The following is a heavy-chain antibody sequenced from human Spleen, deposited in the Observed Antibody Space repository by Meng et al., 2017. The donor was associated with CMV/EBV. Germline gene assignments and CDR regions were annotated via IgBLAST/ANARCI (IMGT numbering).Heavy chain of an antibody. J-gene: IGHJ4*02. CDR3: ARACCQVYAMGDN. CDR2: IKQDGSEK. V-gene: IGHV3-7*01. D-gene: IGHD2-8*01. CDR1: GFTFSSYW. Sequence: GESLKISCAASGFTFSSYWMSWVRQAPGKGLEWVANIKQDGSEKYYVDSVKGRFTISRDNAKNSLYLQMNSLRAEDTAVYYCARACCQVYAMGDNWGQGTLVTVSS.